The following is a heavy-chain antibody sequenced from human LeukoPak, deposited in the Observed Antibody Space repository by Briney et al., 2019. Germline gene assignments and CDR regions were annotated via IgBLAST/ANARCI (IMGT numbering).Heavy chain of an antibody. Sequence: SVKVSCKASGGSFSSYVITWVRQAPGQGLEWMGGIIPIFGTANYAQKFQGRVTITTDESTSTAYMELSSLRSEDTAVYYCTQTRGGYCSSTSCYTFDYWGQGTLVTVSS. CDR1: GGSFSSYV. CDR2: IIPIFGTA. J-gene: IGHJ4*02. V-gene: IGHV1-69*05. D-gene: IGHD2-2*02. CDR3: TQTRGGYCSSTSCYTFDY.